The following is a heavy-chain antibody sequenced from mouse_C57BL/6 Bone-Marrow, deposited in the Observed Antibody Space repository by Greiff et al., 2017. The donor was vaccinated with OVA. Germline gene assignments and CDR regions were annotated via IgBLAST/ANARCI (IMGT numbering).Heavy chain of an antibody. V-gene: IGHV1-81*01. CDR1: GYTFTSYG. Sequence: VQVVESGAELARPGASVKLSCKASGYTFTSYGISWVKQRTGQGLEWIGEIYPRSGNTYYNEKFKGKATLTADKYSSTAYMELRSLTSEDAAVYYCARWFAYWGQGTLVTVSA. CDR3: ARWFAY. J-gene: IGHJ3*01. CDR2: IYPRSGNT.